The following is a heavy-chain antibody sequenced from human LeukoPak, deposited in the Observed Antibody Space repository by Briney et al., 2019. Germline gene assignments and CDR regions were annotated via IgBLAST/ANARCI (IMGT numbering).Heavy chain of an antibody. CDR2: INHSGST. J-gene: IGHJ3*02. CDR1: GGSFSGYH. CDR3: AARRPLGVFDI. Sequence: ETLSLTCAVYGGSFSGYHWSWIRQPPGKGLEWIGEINHSGSTNYNPSLKSRVTISVDTSKNQFSLKLSSVTAADTAVYYCAARRPLGVFDIWGQGTMVTVSS. V-gene: IGHV4-34*01. D-gene: IGHD3-16*01.